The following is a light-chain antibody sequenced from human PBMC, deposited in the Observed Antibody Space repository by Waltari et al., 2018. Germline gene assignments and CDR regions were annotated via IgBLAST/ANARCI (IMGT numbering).Light chain of an antibody. V-gene: IGLV2-14*03. Sequence: QSALTQPASVSGSPGQSITISCTGTSSDVGGYNYVSWYQQHPGKAPTLVIYDVSNRPSGVSNRFSGSKSGNTASLTISGLQAEDEADYYCSSYISSSTLELFGGGTSLTVL. CDR2: DVS. J-gene: IGLJ2*01. CDR3: SSYISSSTLEL. CDR1: SSDVGGYNY.